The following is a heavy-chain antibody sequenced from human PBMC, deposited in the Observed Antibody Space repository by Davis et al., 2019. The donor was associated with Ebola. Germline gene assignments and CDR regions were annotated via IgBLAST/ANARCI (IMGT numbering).Heavy chain of an antibody. Sequence: PGGSLRLSCAASGFTFSSYAMHWVRQAPGKGLEWVAVISYDGSNKYYADSVKGRFTISRDNSKNTLYLQMNSLRAEDTAVYYCACCIAMDYWGQGTLVTVSS. D-gene: IGHD6-13*01. CDR1: GFTFSSYA. CDR3: ACCIAMDY. V-gene: IGHV3-30*14. CDR2: ISYDGSNK. J-gene: IGHJ4*02.